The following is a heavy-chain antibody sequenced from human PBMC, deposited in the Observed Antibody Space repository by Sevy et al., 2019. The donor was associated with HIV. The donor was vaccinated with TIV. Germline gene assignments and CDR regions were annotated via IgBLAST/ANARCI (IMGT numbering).Heavy chain of an antibody. J-gene: IGHJ6*02. D-gene: IGHD3-22*01. CDR1: GFTFSSYE. CDR2: ISSSGSTI. V-gene: IGHV3-48*03. Sequence: GGSLRLSCAASGFTFSSYEMNWVRQAPGKGLEWVSYISSSGSTIYYADSVKGRFTISRDNAKNSLYLQMNSLRAEDTAVYYCARDFGSTYYCDSSGYTPEGMDVWGQGTTVTVSS. CDR3: ARDFGSTYYCDSSGYTPEGMDV.